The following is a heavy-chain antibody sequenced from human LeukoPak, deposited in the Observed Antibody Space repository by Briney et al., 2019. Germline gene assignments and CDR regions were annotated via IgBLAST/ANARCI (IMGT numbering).Heavy chain of an antibody. CDR3: ARAEGYCSSTSCSSWFDP. D-gene: IGHD2-2*01. J-gene: IGHJ5*02. V-gene: IGHV1-69-2*01. CDR1: GYTFTDYY. CDR2: VDPEDGET. Sequence: GASVRVSCKASGYTFTDYYMHWVQQAPGKGLEWMGRVDPEDGETIYAEKFQGRVTITADTSTDTAYMELSSLRSEDTAVYYCARAEGYCSSTSCSSWFDPWGQGTLVTVSA.